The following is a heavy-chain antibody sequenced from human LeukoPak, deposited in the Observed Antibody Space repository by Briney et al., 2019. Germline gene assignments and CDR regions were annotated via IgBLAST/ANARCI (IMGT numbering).Heavy chain of an antibody. CDR3: ARRHYEILSGYPS. CDR2: INHSGSS. D-gene: IGHD3-9*01. V-gene: IGHV4-34*01. Sequence: SETLSLTCAVYGGSFSGYYWSWIRQPPGKGLEWIGEINHSGSSNYNPSLKSRVTISVDTSKNQFSLKLSSVTAADTAVYYCARRHYEILSGYPSWGQGILVTVSS. J-gene: IGHJ4*02. CDR1: GGSFSGYY.